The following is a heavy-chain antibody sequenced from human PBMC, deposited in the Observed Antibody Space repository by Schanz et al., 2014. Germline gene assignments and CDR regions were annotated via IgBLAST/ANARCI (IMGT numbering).Heavy chain of an antibody. J-gene: IGHJ4*02. V-gene: IGHV3-48*01. CDR3: ARVHHYDPSGWGYFDY. D-gene: IGHD3-22*01. CDR2: IDGKSTTV. Sequence: VQLVESGGGVVQPGGSLRLSCAASGFIFSNYGMHWVRQAPGKGLEWLSYIDGKSTTVYYADSVKGRFTVSRDNARNSLYLHMNTLGAEDTAVYYCARVHHYDPSGWGYFDYWGQGALVTVSS. CDR1: GFIFSNYG.